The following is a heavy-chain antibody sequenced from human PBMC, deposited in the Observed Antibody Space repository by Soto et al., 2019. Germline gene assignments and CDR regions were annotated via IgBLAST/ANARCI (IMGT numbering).Heavy chain of an antibody. D-gene: IGHD1-26*01. Sequence: EVQLVESGGGLVQPGGSLRLSCAASGFTFNTYSMNWVRQAPGKGLDWVSYISSGGNTIYYADSVKGRFTISRDNAKSSLYLQMNSLRDEDTAVYLCAHNLGAGRNALDIWGQGTKVTVSS. CDR2: ISSGGNTI. J-gene: IGHJ3*02. CDR1: GFTFNTYS. CDR3: AHNLGAGRNALDI. V-gene: IGHV3-48*02.